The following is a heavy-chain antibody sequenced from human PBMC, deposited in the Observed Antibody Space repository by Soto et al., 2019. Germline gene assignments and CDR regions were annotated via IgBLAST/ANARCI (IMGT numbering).Heavy chain of an antibody. V-gene: IGHV1-69*13. CDR1: GCTFSSYA. J-gene: IGHJ6*02. D-gene: IGHD3-10*01. CDR3: ARAHYGSGSYEDYSSYGMEL. CDR2: IIPIFGTA. Sequence: SVKVSCKASGCTFSSYAISWVRQAAGQGREWMGGIIPIFGTANYAQKFQGRVTITADESTSTAYMELSSLRSEDTAVYYCARAHYGSGSYEDYSSYGMELWGQGTTVTVSS.